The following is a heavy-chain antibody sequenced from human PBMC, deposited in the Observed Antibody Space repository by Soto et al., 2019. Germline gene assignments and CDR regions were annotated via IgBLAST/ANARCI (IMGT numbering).Heavy chain of an antibody. V-gene: IGHV4-31*03. CDR2: IYHSGNT. CDR3: ARDASTSWHYLDY. J-gene: IGHJ4*02. D-gene: IGHD6-13*01. CDR1: GCSISSGGYY. Sequence: TLSLTCTVSGCSISSGGYYWSWIRQHPEKGLEWIGHIYHSGNTYYNPSLKSRVTISVDTSKNQFSLKLSSVTAADTAVYYCARDASTSWHYLDYWGQGTLVTVSS.